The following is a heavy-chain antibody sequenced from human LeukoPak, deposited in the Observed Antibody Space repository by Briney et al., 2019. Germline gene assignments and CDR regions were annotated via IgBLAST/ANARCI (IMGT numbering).Heavy chain of an antibody. J-gene: IGHJ3*02. CDR3: AREDSGNSDDSLDI. D-gene: IGHD4-23*01. CDR1: GGSISSSSYY. Sequence: PSETLSLTCTVSGGSISSSSYYWGWIRQPPGKGLEWIGSIYFDGSTYYNPSLKSRFTISLHTSNNQFSLKLRSVTTADTAVYYCAREDSGNSDDSLDIWGQGTMVTVSS. V-gene: IGHV4-39*07. CDR2: IYFDGST.